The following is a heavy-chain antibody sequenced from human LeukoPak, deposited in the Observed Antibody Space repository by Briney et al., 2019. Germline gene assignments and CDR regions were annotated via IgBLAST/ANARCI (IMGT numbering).Heavy chain of an antibody. Sequence: GGSLRLSCAASGFTFSSYAMSWVRQAPGKGLEWVSAISGSGGSTYYADSVKGRFTISRDNSKNTLYLQMNSLRAEDTAVYYCAKVMSSSRASGGMDVWGKGTTVTVSS. D-gene: IGHD6-13*01. J-gene: IGHJ6*03. CDR3: AKVMSSSRASGGMDV. CDR2: ISGSGGST. V-gene: IGHV3-23*01. CDR1: GFTFSSYA.